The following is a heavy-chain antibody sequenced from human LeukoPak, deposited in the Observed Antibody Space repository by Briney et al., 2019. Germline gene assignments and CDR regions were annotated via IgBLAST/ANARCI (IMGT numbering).Heavy chain of an antibody. D-gene: IGHD3-22*01. V-gene: IGHV1-46*01. J-gene: IGHJ4*02. Sequence: GASVKVSCKASGYTFTSYYMHWVRQAPGQGLEWMGIINPSGGSTSYAQKFQGRVTMTRDTSTSTVYMELSSLRSEDTAAYYCARDLGTYYYDSSGYSDWGQGTLVTVSS. CDR3: ARDLGTYYYDSSGYSD. CDR1: GYTFTSYY. CDR2: INPSGGST.